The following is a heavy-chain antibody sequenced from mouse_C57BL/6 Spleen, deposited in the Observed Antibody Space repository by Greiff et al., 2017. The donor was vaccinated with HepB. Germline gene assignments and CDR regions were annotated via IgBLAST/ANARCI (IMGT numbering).Heavy chain of an antibody. CDR2: ISDGGSYT. Sequence: VKVVESGGGLVKPGGSLKLSCAASGFTFSSYAMSWVRQTPEKRLEWVATISDGGSYTYYPDNVKGRFTISRDNAKNNLYLQMSHLKSEDTAMYYCARDTGLAWFAYWGQGTLVTVSA. V-gene: IGHV5-4*01. J-gene: IGHJ3*01. CDR1: GFTFSSYA. CDR3: ARDTGLAWFAY.